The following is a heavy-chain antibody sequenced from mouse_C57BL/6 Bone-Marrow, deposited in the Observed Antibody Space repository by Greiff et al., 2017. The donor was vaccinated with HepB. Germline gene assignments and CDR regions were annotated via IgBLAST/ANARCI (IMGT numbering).Heavy chain of an antibody. CDR1: GYTFTSYW. CDR3: ARYGDGGFAY. D-gene: IGHD2-13*01. J-gene: IGHJ3*01. V-gene: IGHV1-64*01. CDR2: IHPNSGSN. Sequence: QVQLQQPGAELVKPGASVKLSCKASGYTFTSYWMHWVKQRPGQGLEWIGMIHPNSGSNNYNEKFKSKATLTVDKASSTAYMQLSSLTSEDSAVYYCARYGDGGFAYWGQGTLVTVSA.